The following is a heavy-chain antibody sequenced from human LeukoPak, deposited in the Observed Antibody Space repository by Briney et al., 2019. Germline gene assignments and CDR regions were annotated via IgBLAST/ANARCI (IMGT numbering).Heavy chain of an antibody. CDR1: GGTFSSYT. CDR2: IIPILGIA. V-gene: IGHV1-69*04. D-gene: IGHD3-3*01. CDR3: ARDWYDFWSGQKEYGMDV. J-gene: IGHJ6*02. Sequence: GASVKVSCKASGGTFSSYTISWVRQAPGQGLEWMGRIIPILGIAYYAQKFQGRVTITADRSTSTAYMELSSLRSEDTAVYYCARDWYDFWSGQKEYGMDVWGQGTTVTVSS.